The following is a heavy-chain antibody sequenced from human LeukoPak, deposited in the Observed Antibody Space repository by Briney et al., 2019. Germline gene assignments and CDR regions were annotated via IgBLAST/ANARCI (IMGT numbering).Heavy chain of an antibody. V-gene: IGHV3-48*03. CDR3: ARVAGGYDYAFDY. CDR2: ISSSGSTI. J-gene: IGHJ4*02. CDR1: GFTFSSYE. Sequence: PGGSLRLSCAASGFTFSSYEMNWVRQAPGKGLEWVSYISSSGSTIYYADSVKGRFTISRDNAKNSLYLQMNSLRAEDTAVYYCARVAGGYDYAFDYWGQGTLVTVSS. D-gene: IGHD5-12*01.